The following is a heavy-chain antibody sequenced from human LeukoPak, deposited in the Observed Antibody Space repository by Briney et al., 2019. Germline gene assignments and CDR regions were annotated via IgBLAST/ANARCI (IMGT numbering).Heavy chain of an antibody. CDR1: GFTFSSYW. CDR2: ISYDGSNK. CDR3: ARDKDAAVAGTSDY. J-gene: IGHJ4*02. D-gene: IGHD6-19*01. Sequence: GGSLRLSCAASGFTFSSYWMSWVRQAPGKGLEWVAVISYDGSNKYYADSVKGRFTISRDNSKNTLYLQMNSLRAEDTAVYYCARDKDAAVAGTSDYWGQGTLVTVSS. V-gene: IGHV3-30*14.